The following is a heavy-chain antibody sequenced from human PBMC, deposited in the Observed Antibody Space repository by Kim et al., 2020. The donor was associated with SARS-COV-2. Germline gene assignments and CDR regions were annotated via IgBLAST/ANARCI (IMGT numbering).Heavy chain of an antibody. CDR2: ISASGST. V-gene: IGHV4-4*07. CDR1: GGSINSYY. Sequence: SETLSLTCTVSGGSINSYYWSWVRQPAEKRLEWIGRISASGSTNYNPSLKSRLILSVDTSKNQVSLTLRSVTAADNAAYFCRGADSGTGDVGYLGQGAL. D-gene: IGHD7-27*01. J-gene: IGHJ4*02. CDR3: RGADSGTGDVGY.